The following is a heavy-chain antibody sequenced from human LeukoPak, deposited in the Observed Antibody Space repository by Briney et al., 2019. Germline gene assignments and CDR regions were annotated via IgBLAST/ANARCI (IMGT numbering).Heavy chain of an antibody. V-gene: IGHV4-34*01. CDR3: ARDITIPSGGFDP. J-gene: IGHJ5*02. CDR1: GGSFSGYY. CDR2: INHSGST. Sequence: SETLSLTCAVYGGSFSGYYWSWIRQPPGKGLEWIGEINHSGSTNYKPSLKSRVTISVDKSKNQFSLKLSSVTAADTAVYYCARDITIPSGGFDPWGQGTLVTVSS. D-gene: IGHD3-9*01.